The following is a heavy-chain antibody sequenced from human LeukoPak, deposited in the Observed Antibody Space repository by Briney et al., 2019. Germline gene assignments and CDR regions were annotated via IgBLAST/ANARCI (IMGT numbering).Heavy chain of an antibody. CDR3: ARRPSSPTVTTDDAFDI. J-gene: IGHJ3*02. D-gene: IGHD4-11*01. CDR1: GYSFTSYW. CDR2: ICPGDSDT. V-gene: IGHV5-51*01. Sequence: GESLKISCKGSGYSFTSYWIGWVRQMPGKGLEWMGIICPGDSDTRYSPSFQGQVTISADKSISTAYLQWSSLKASDTAMYYCARRPSSPTVTTDDAFDIWGQGTMVTVSS.